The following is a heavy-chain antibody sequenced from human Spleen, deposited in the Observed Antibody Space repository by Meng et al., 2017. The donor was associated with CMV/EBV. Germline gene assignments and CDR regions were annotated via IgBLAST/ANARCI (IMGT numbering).Heavy chain of an antibody. Sequence: SVKVSCKASGGTFSSYAISRVRQAPGQGLEWMGGIIPIFGTANYAQKFQGKVTITTDESTSTAYMELSSLRSEDTAVYYCASPGGWELHLAFQHWGQGTLVTVSS. CDR3: ASPGGWELHLAFQH. CDR2: IIPIFGTA. CDR1: GGTFSSYA. D-gene: IGHD1-26*01. V-gene: IGHV1-69*05. J-gene: IGHJ1*01.